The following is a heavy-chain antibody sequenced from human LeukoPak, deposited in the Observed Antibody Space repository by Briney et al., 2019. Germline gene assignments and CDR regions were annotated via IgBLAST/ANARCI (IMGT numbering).Heavy chain of an antibody. J-gene: IGHJ4*02. D-gene: IGHD2-8*01. CDR1: GFTLSPHW. CDR2: INGDGTRT. Sequence: GGSLRLSCAASGFTLSPHWMSWVRQAPGKGLRWVSRINGDGTRTDYADSVKGLFTISRDNAKNMLYLQMNSLRAEDTAVYYCARAKPLYNGGLDYWGQGTLVTVSS. V-gene: IGHV3-74*01. CDR3: ARAKPLYNGGLDY.